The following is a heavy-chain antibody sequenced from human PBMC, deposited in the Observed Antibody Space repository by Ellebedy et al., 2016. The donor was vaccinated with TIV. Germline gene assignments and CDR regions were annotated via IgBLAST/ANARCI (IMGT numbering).Heavy chain of an antibody. CDR3: ARILTAYYNQYYDGMGV. CDR2: PFHTGRA. CDR1: GASISSNNW. D-gene: IGHD3-9*01. Sequence: SETLSLTXAVSGASISSNNWWSWVRQPPGNGLEWIGDPFHTGRANYNPSLKSRVTISVEKSKNQFSLVLRSVTAADTAIYYCARILTAYYNQYYDGMGVWGQGTTVTVSS. V-gene: IGHV4-4*02. J-gene: IGHJ6*02.